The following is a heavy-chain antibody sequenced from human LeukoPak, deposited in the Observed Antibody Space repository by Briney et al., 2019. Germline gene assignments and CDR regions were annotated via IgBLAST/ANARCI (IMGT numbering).Heavy chain of an antibody. CDR2: IDKDESVK. CDR3: AREIPGAMNAFDI. J-gene: IGHJ3*02. Sequence: PGGSLRLSCAASGFIFSNYWMSWVRQAPGKGLEWVANIDKDESVKYYVDSLKGRFTVSRDNGKNSLYLQMNSLRAEDTAAFYCAREIPGAMNAFDIWGQGIMVTVSS. CDR1: GFIFSNYW. V-gene: IGHV3-7*01. D-gene: IGHD2-2*01.